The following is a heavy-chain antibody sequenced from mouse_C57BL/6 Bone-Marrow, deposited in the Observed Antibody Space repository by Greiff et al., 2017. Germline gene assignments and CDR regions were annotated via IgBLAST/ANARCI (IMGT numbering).Heavy chain of an antibody. CDR3: ASSPLLRDY. J-gene: IGHJ2*01. D-gene: IGHD1-2*01. Sequence: QVQLQQPGAELVKPGASVKLSCKASGYTFTSYWMHWVKQRPGQGLEWIGMIHPNSGSTNYNEKFKSKATLTADKSSSTAYMQLSSLTSEDSAVYYCASSPLLRDYWGQGTTLTVSS. CDR2: IHPNSGST. CDR1: GYTFTSYW. V-gene: IGHV1-64*01.